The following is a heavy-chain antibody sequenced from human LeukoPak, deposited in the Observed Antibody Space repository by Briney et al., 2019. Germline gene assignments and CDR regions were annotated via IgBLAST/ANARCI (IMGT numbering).Heavy chain of an antibody. Sequence: GASVKVSCKASGYTFTSYAISWVRQAPGQGLEWMGGIIPIFGTANYAQKFQGRVTITADESTSTAYMELSSLRSEDTAVYYCARGNYDFWSGYFSTPFDYWGQGTLVTVSS. D-gene: IGHD3-3*01. CDR3: ARGNYDFWSGYFSTPFDY. J-gene: IGHJ4*02. CDR1: GYTFTSYA. CDR2: IIPIFGTA. V-gene: IGHV1-69*13.